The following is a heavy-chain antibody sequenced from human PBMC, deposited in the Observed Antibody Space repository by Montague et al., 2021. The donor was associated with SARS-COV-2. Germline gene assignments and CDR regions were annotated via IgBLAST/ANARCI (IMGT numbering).Heavy chain of an antibody. V-gene: IGHV4-34*01. CDR2: IDHSGTT. J-gene: IGHJ2*01. Sequence: SETLSLTCAVYGGSFNDYYWTWIRQPPGKGLEWIGEIDHSGTTNYNPSLKSRLTMSVYTSKNQFSLTLNSVTAADTAVYYCSRLNGWAILFLVAVPRKNCYLDVWGRGTLVTVSS. D-gene: IGHD2-21*01. CDR3: SRLNGWAILFLVAVPRKNCYLDV. CDR1: GGSFNDYY.